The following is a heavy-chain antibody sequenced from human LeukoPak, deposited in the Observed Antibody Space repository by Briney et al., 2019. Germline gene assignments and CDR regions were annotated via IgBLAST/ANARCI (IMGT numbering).Heavy chain of an antibody. CDR3: AQLGYCSSTSCYAGAFDY. CDR2: IYWDDDK. D-gene: IGHD2-2*01. CDR1: GFSLSTSGVG. V-gene: IGHV2-5*02. Sequence: SGPTLVNPTQTLTLTCTFSGFSLSTSGVGVGWIRQPPGKALEWLALIYWDDDKRYSPSLKSRLTITKDTSKNQVVLTMTNMDPVDTATYYCAQLGYCSSTSCYAGAFDYWGQGTLVTASS. J-gene: IGHJ4*02.